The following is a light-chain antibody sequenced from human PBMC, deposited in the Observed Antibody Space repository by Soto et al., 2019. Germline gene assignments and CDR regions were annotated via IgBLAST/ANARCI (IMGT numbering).Light chain of an antibody. CDR3: QHFGSSRGT. CDR2: GAS. J-gene: IGKJ1*01. V-gene: IGKV3-20*01. CDR1: QSVDSSY. Sequence: EIVWAQSPGTLSLCPGERATVSCRASQSVDSSYLAWYHQRPGQAPRLLIYGASSRATGIPDRFSGSGSGTDFTLTISRLDPEDFAVYYCQHFGSSRGTFGQGTKVDIK.